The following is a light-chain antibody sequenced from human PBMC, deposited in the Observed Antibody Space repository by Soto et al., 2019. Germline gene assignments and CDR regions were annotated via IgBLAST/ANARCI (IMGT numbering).Light chain of an antibody. J-gene: IGLJ2*01. Sequence: QSALTQPASVSGSPGQSITISCTGTSSDVGGYNDVSWYQQHPGKAPKLMIYDVSKRPSGVSNRFSCSKSGNTASLTISGLQAEDEGDYDSCSYTISSTLVVFCRWTKLTVL. CDR1: SSDVGGYND. V-gene: IGLV2-14*01. CDR3: CSYTISSTLVV. CDR2: DVS.